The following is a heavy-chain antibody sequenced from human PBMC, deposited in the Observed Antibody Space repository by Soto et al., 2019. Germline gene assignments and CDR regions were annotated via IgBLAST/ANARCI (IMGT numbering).Heavy chain of an antibody. CDR3: ARVVGYSYGYEVSY. CDR1: GGSFSGYY. J-gene: IGHJ4*02. Sequence: ETLSLTCAVYGGSFSGYYWSWIRQPPGKGLEWIGEIYYSGSTNYNPSLKSRVTISVDTSKNQFSLKLSSVTAADTAVYYCARVVGYSYGYEVSYWGQGTLVTVSS. V-gene: IGHV4-34*01. D-gene: IGHD5-18*01. CDR2: IYYSGST.